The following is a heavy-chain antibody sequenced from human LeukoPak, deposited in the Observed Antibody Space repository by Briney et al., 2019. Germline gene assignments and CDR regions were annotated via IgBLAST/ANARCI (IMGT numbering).Heavy chain of an antibody. CDR3: ASSGYVYYYYMDV. CDR1: GYTFTDHY. CDR2: INPNSDGI. D-gene: IGHD3-10*01. J-gene: IGHJ6*03. Sequence: ASVKVSCKASGYTFTDHYMHWVRQAPGQGLEWMGWINPNSDGINNYAHKFQGRVTMTRDTSISTAYMELSGLRSEDTAVYYCASSGYVYYYYMDVWGKGTTVTVSS. V-gene: IGHV1-2*07.